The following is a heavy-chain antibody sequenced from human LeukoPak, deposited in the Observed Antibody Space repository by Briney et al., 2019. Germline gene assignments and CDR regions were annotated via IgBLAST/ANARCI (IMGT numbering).Heavy chain of an antibody. CDR2: INPNSGGT. Sequence: ASVKVSCKASGYTFTGYYMHWVRQAPGQGLEWMGWINPNSGGTNYAQKFQGRVTMTRDTSISTAYMELSRLRSDDTAVYYCAKDRRLLGKGDFDYWGQGTLVTVSS. J-gene: IGHJ4*02. V-gene: IGHV1-2*02. D-gene: IGHD2-21*01. CDR3: AKDRRLLGKGDFDY. CDR1: GYTFTGYY.